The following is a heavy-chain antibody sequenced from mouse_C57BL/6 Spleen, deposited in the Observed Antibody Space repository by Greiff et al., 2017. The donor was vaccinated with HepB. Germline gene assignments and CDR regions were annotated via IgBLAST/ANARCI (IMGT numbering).Heavy chain of an antibody. Sequence: QLQQPGAELVKPGASVKMSCKASGYTFTSYWITWVKQRPGQGLEWIGDIYPGSGSTNYNEKFKSKATLTVDTSSSTAYMQLSSLTSEDSAVYYCAREGVYYGSSYYFGDWGQGTTLTVSS. J-gene: IGHJ2*01. CDR2: IYPGSGST. D-gene: IGHD1-1*01. V-gene: IGHV1-55*01. CDR1: GYTFTSYW. CDR3: AREGVYYGSSYYFGD.